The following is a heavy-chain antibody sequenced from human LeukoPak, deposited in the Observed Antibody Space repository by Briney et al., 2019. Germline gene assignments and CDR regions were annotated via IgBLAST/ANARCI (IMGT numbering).Heavy chain of an antibody. D-gene: IGHD3-3*01. CDR3: ASAPFGVLTRFDY. Sequence: PGGSLRLSCADSGFTFSDYYMSWIRQAPGKGLEWVSSISISGSTIYYADSVKGRFTISRDNAKNSLYLQMNSLRAEDTAVYYCASAPFGVLTRFDYWGQGTLVTVSS. J-gene: IGHJ4*02. CDR2: ISISGSTI. V-gene: IGHV3-11*04. CDR1: GFTFSDYY.